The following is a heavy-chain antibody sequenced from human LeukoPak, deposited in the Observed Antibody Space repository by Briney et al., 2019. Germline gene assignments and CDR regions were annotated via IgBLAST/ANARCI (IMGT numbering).Heavy chain of an antibody. V-gene: IGHV3-7*01. J-gene: IGHJ1*01. CDR1: GFTFSSYW. CDR2: IKQDGSEK. D-gene: IGHD4-17*01. Sequence: GGSLRLSCAASGFTFSSYWMSWVRQAPGKGLEWLANIKQDGSEKYYVDSVKGRFTISRDNAKNSLYLQMNSLRAEDTAVYYCATLPRRYGDYEAEYFRHWGQGTLVTVSS. CDR3: ATLPRRYGDYEAEYFRH.